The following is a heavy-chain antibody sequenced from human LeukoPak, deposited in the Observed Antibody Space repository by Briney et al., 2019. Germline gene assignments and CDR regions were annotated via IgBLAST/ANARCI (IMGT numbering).Heavy chain of an antibody. V-gene: IGHV4-39*07. Sequence: PSETLSLTCTVSGGSISSSSYYWGWIRQPPGKGLEWIGSIYYSGSTYYNPSLKSRVTISVDTSKNQFSLKLSSVTAADTAVYYCAQQGYCSGGSCLDAFDIWGQGTMVTVSS. J-gene: IGHJ3*02. CDR2: IYYSGST. CDR1: GGSISSSSYY. CDR3: AQQGYCSGGSCLDAFDI. D-gene: IGHD2-15*01.